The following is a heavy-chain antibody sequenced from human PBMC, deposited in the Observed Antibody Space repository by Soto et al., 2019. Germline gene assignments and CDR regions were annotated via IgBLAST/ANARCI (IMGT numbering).Heavy chain of an antibody. J-gene: IGHJ5*02. D-gene: IGHD2-2*01. CDR2: ISSYNGDP. V-gene: IGHV1-18*01. Sequence: QAHLVQSGPEVKKPGASVRVSCKASSAYPFFNFGINWIRQAPGQGLEWMGWISSYNGDPEYAQKFQGRGPMTTDTSTSTAYMELRSLRSDATAVYYCARDGRQLPDSWFDPWGQGTLVTVSS. CDR3: ARDGRQLPDSWFDP. CDR1: AYPFFNFG.